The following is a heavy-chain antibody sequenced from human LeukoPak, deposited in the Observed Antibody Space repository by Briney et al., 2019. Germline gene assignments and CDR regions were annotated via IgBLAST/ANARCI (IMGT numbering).Heavy chain of an antibody. Sequence: PGGSLTLSCAASGFTFDDYAMHWVRQAPGKGLEWVSGISWNSGSIGYADSVKGRFTISRDNAKNSLYLQMNSLRAEDTALYYYAKGATGYSSSCLRLWGQGTLVTVSS. V-gene: IGHV3-9*01. J-gene: IGHJ4*02. CDR2: ISWNSGSI. CDR3: AKGATGYSSSCLRL. D-gene: IGHD6-13*01. CDR1: GFTFDDYA.